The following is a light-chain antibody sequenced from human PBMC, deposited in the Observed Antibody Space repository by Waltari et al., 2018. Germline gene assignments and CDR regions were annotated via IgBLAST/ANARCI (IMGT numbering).Light chain of an antibody. CDR1: QSISSY. CDR2: AAS. V-gene: IGKV1-39*01. CDR3: QQSYSTPFT. Sequence: DIQMTQYPSSLSASVGDRVTITCRASQSISSYLNWYQQKQEKAPNLLIYAASSLQSGVPSRFSGSGSGTDFTLTISSLQPEDFATYYCQQSYSTPFTFGPGTKVDIK. J-gene: IGKJ3*01.